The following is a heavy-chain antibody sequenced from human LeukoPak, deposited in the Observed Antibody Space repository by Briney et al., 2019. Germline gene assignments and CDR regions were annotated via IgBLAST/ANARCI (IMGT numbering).Heavy chain of an antibody. J-gene: IGHJ3*02. CDR2: ISAYNGNT. V-gene: IGHV1-18*01. CDR1: GYTFTSYG. CDR3: ARAQRTGGYGDWVQDAFDI. D-gene: IGHD4-17*01. Sequence: ASVKVSCKASGYTFTSYGISWVRQAPGQGLEWMGWISAYNGNTNYAQKLQGRVTMTTDTSTSTAYMELRSLRSDDTAVYYRARAQRTGGYGDWVQDAFDIWGQGTMVTVSS.